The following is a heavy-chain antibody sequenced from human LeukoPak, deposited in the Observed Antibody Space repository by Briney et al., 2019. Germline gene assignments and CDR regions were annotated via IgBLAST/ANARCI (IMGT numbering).Heavy chain of an antibody. V-gene: IGHV4-30-4*08. D-gene: IGHD1-26*01. Sequence: PSETLSLTSAVYGGSFSGYYWSWIRQPPGKGLEWIGYMYYSGSTYYNPSLKSRVTISVDTSKNQYSLKLTSVTAADTAVYYCVRRMVGAIRPFDYWGQGTLVTVSS. CDR1: GGSFSGYY. J-gene: IGHJ4*02. CDR2: MYYSGST. CDR3: VRRMVGAIRPFDY.